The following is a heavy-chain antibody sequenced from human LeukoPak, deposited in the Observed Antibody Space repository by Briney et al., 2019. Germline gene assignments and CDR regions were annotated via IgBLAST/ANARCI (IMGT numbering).Heavy chain of an antibody. V-gene: IGHV4-39*07. Sequence: SETLSLTCTVSGGSISSSSYYWGWIRQPPGKGLELIGNIYYSGSTYYNPSLKSRVTISVDSSKNQFSLKLNSVTAADTAVYYCARDSSTVTTRHFDYWGQGTLVTVSS. D-gene: IGHD4-17*01. J-gene: IGHJ4*02. CDR1: GGSISSSSYY. CDR3: ARDSSTVTTRHFDY. CDR2: IYYSGST.